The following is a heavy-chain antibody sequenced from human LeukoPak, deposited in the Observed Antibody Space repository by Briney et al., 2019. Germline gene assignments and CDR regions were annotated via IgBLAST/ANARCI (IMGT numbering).Heavy chain of an antibody. CDR1: GYTFTSYD. D-gene: IGHD3-3*01. J-gene: IGHJ6*02. CDR2: MNPKSGNT. Sequence: ASVKVSCKASGYTFTSYDINWVRQATGQGLEWMVWMNPKSGNTGYAQKFQGRVTMTRNTSISTAYMELSSLRSEDTAVYYCARGSFWSVNDGMDVWGQGTTVTVSS. CDR3: ARGSFWSVNDGMDV. V-gene: IGHV1-8*01.